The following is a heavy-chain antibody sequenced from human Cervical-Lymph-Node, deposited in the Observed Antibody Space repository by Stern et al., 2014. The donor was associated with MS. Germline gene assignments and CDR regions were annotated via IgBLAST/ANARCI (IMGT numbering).Heavy chain of an antibody. Sequence: QVQLVQSGSELRKPGASVEVSCKASGYSFSNYAMNWVRQAPGQGLEWMGWINTNTGNPTYAQGFTGRFVFSLDTSVNTAYLKINSLKSGDTAVYYCARCAFRAGSTTIFYWGQGTLVTVSS. D-gene: IGHD1-1*01. J-gene: IGHJ4*02. CDR2: INTNTGNP. CDR1: GYSFSNYA. V-gene: IGHV7-4-1*02. CDR3: ARCAFRAGSTTIFY.